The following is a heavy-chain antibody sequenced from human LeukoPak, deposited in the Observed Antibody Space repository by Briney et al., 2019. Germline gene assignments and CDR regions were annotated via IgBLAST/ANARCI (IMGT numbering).Heavy chain of an antibody. J-gene: IGHJ5*02. D-gene: IGHD3-22*01. Sequence: PSETLSLTSTVSGGSISSYYWSWIRQPPGKGLEWIGYIYYSGSTNYNPSLKSRVTISVDTSKNQFSLKLSSVTAADTAVYYCARLNYYDTWGQGTLVTVSS. CDR3: ARLNYYDT. CDR1: GGSISSYY. CDR2: IYYSGST. V-gene: IGHV4-59*01.